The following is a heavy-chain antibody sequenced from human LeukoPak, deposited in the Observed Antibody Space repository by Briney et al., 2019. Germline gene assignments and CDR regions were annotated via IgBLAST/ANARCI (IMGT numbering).Heavy chain of an antibody. J-gene: IGHJ4*02. CDR1: GFTVSNNY. V-gene: IGHV3-53*01. D-gene: IGHD1-26*01. Sequence: PGGSLRLSCAASGFTVSNNYMTWVRQAPGKGLEWVSVIFSGGITYYADSVKGRFTVSRDTSKNTLYLHMNSLRAEDTAVYYCAKLDWELHSDWGQGTLVTVSS. CDR3: AKLDWELHSD. CDR2: IFSGGIT.